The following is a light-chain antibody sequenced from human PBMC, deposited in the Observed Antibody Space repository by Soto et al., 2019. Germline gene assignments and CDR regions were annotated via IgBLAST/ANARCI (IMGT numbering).Light chain of an antibody. CDR2: GAS. V-gene: IGKV3-20*01. CDR1: QPVRNDY. CDR3: QQYGTLPWT. Sequence: EIVLTQSPGTLSLSPGESATLSCRASQPVRNDYLAWYQQKRGQAPRVLISGASTRVTGIPYRFSGSGSGADFTLTISRLEPEDFAVYYCQQYGTLPWTFAQGTKVEIK. J-gene: IGKJ1*01.